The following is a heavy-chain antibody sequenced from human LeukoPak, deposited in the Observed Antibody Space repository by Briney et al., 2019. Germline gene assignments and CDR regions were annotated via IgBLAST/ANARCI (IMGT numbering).Heavy chain of an antibody. V-gene: IGHV4-39*01. CDR1: GGSISSHYY. CDR2: IYYSGST. Sequence: KPSETLSLTCTVSGGSISSHYYWIWIRPPPGKGLEWIGSIYYSGSTYYNPSLKSRVTISVDTSKNQFSLKLSSLTAAETAVYYCARQYGSGSAYTPVVDLWGQGTLVTVSS. D-gene: IGHD3-10*01. CDR3: ARQYGSGSAYTPVVDL. J-gene: IGHJ4*02.